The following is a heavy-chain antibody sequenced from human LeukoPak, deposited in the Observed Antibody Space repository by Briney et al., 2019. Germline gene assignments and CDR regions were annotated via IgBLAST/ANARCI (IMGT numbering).Heavy chain of an antibody. CDR3: ARGVFNVDYHLDS. CDR2: MNPNSGNT. V-gene: IGHV1-8*01. CDR1: GYTFTRDD. J-gene: IGHJ5*01. D-gene: IGHD3-10*01. Sequence: ASVKVSCKASGYTFTRDDINRVRQATGQGLEWMGWMNPNSGNTGYAQKFQGRVTMTGDTSISTAYMELRSLTSEDTAMYYCARGVFNVDYHLDSWGQGTLVTVSS.